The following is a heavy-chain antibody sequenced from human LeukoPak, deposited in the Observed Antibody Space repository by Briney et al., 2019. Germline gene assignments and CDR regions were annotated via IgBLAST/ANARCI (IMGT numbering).Heavy chain of an antibody. CDR1: GGSISGYY. V-gene: IGHV4-34*01. CDR3: ARGYYYDSSGHRDFDY. CDR2: INHSGST. J-gene: IGHJ4*02. Sequence: PSETLSLTCTVSGGSISGYYWSWIRQPPGKGLEWIGEINHSGSTNYNPSLKSRVTISVDTSKNQFSLKLSSVTAADTAVYYCARGYYYDSSGHRDFDYWGQGTLVTVSS. D-gene: IGHD3-22*01.